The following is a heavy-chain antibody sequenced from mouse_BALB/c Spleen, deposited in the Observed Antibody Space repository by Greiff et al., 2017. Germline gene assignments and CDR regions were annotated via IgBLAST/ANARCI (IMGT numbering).Heavy chain of an antibody. CDR2: IDPANGNT. V-gene: IGHV14-3*02. J-gene: IGHJ4*01. Sequence: EVQLQQSGAELVKPGASVKLSCTASGFNIKDTYMHWVKQRPEQGLEWIGRIDPANGNTKYDPKFQGKATITADTSSNTAYLQLSSLTSEDTAVYYCARSYGNNYYAMDYWGQGTSVTVSS. D-gene: IGHD2-1*01. CDR3: ARSYGNNYYAMDY. CDR1: GFNIKDTY.